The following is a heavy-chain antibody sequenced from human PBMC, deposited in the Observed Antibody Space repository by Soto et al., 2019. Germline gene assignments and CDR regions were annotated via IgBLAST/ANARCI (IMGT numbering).Heavy chain of an antibody. CDR1: GYTFTSYD. J-gene: IGHJ5*02. CDR2: MNPNSGNT. CDR3: AGGREYSSTVDP. V-gene: IGHV1-8*01. D-gene: IGHD6-6*01. Sequence: QVQLVQSGAEVKKPGASVKVSCKASGYTFTSYDINWVRQATGQGLEWMGWMNPNSGNTCYAQKFQGRVTMTRNTSISTAYRELSSLRSEDTAVYYCAGGREYSSTVDPWGQGTLVTVSS.